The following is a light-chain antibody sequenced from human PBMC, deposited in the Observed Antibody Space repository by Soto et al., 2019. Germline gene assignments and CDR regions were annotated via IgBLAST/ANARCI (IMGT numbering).Light chain of an antibody. CDR1: QDISRY. V-gene: IGKV1-27*01. CDR3: QKYDSAPLS. Sequence: GDRVTVTCRASQDISRYLAWYQQKPGQVPELLIYAASTLHSGVSSRFSGSGSGTHFTRTITSLQPEDVATYYCQKYDSAPLSFGGGTKVDIK. J-gene: IGKJ4*01. CDR2: AAS.